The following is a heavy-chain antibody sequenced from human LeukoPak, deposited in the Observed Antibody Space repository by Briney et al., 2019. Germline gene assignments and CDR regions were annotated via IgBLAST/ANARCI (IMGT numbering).Heavy chain of an antibody. CDR1: GFTFHDYG. D-gene: IGHD1-26*01. V-gene: IGHV3-20*04. Sequence: GGSLRLSCAASGFTFHDYGMGWVRQAPGKGLEWVSGINWNGGSTGYADSVKGRFTISRDNAKNSLHLQMNSLRAEDTALYYCASLVGATSYWGQGTLVTVSS. CDR3: ASLVGATSY. J-gene: IGHJ4*02. CDR2: INWNGGST.